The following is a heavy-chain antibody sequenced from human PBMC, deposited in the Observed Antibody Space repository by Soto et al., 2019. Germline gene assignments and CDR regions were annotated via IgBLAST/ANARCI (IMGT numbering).Heavy chain of an antibody. Sequence: SETLSLTCTVSGGSISSSSYYWGWIRQPPGKGLEWIGSIYYSGSTYYNPSLKSRVTISVDTSKNQFSLKLSSVTAADTAVYYCARQIISGFNWFDPWGQGTLVT. CDR1: GGSISSSSYY. V-gene: IGHV4-39*01. CDR2: IYYSGST. J-gene: IGHJ5*02. CDR3: ARQIISGFNWFDP. D-gene: IGHD6-19*01.